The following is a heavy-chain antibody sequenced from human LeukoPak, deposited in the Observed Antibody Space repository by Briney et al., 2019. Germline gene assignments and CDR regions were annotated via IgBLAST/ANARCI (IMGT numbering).Heavy chain of an antibody. Sequence: ASVKVSCKASGYTFTGYYMHWVRQAPGQGLEWMGWMNPNSGNTGYAQKFQGRVTITRNTSISTAYMELSSLRSEDTAVYYCARGEYYYGSGSNYMDVWGKGTTVTVSS. J-gene: IGHJ6*03. D-gene: IGHD3-10*01. CDR2: MNPNSGNT. V-gene: IGHV1-8*03. CDR1: GYTFTGYY. CDR3: ARGEYYYGSGSNYMDV.